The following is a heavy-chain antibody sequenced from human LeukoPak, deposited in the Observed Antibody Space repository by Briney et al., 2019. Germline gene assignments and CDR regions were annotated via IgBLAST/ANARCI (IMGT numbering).Heavy chain of an antibody. CDR3: ARGPWGMGWLLLY. V-gene: IGHV4-34*01. D-gene: IGHD5-12*01. J-gene: IGHJ4*02. CDR2: INHSGST. CDR1: GGSFSGYY. Sequence: PSETLSLTCAVYGGSFSGYYWSWIRQPPGKGLEWIGEINHSGSTNYNPSLKSRVTISVDTSKNQFSLKLSSVTAADTAVYYCARGPWGMGWLLLYWGQGTLVTVSS.